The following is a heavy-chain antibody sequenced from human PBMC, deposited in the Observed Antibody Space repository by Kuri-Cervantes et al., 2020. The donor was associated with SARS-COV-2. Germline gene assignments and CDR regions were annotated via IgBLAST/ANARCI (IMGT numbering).Heavy chain of an antibody. D-gene: IGHD4-17*01. J-gene: IGHJ2*01. CDR1: GFTFSSYA. Sequence: GGSLRLSCAASGFTFSSYAMHWVRQAPGKGLEWVAVISYDGSNKYYADSAKGRFTISRDNSKNTLYLQMNSLRAEDTAVYYCARGYSDYGDRYFDLWGRGTLVTVSS. CDR3: ARGYSDYGDRYFDL. CDR2: ISYDGSNK. V-gene: IGHV3-30*03.